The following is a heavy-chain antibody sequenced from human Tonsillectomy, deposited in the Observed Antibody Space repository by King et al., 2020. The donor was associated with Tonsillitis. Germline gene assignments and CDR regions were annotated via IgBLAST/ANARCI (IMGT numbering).Heavy chain of an antibody. Sequence: VQLVESGGGLVQPGGSLRLSCAASGFTFSSYEMNWVRQAPGKGLEWVSYISSSGSTIYYADSVKGRFTISRDNAKNSLYLQMNSLRAEDTAVYYCARIPAPYYYYYYMDVWGEGTTVTVSS. D-gene: IGHD2-2*01. CDR1: GFTFSSYE. CDR2: ISSSGSTI. CDR3: ARIPAPYYYYYYMDV. J-gene: IGHJ6*03. V-gene: IGHV3-48*03.